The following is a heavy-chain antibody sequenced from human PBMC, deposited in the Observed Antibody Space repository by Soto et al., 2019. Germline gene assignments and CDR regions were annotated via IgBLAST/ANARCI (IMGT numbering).Heavy chain of an antibody. V-gene: IGHV1-3*01. CDR3: VRGGAYNCNYVPYFDK. CDR1: GYTFTSYA. D-gene: IGHD1-7*01. J-gene: IGHJ4*02. Sequence: ASVKVSCKASGYTFTSYAMHWVRQAPGQRLEWMGWSNAGNGNTKYSQKFQGRVTITRDTSASTAYMELSSLRSEDTAVYYCVRGGAYNCNYVPYFDKWGQGTLVTVSS. CDR2: SNAGNGNT.